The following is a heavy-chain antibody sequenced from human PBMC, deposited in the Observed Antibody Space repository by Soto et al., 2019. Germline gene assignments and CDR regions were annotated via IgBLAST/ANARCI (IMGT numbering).Heavy chain of an antibody. D-gene: IGHD3-10*01. J-gene: IGHJ5*02. V-gene: IGHV4-31*03. Sequence: SETLSLTCTVSGGSISSGGYYWSWIRQHPGKGLEWIGYIYYSGSTYYNPSLKSRVTISVDTSKNQFSLKLSSVTAADTAVYYCARDHRPITMVRGAHRYNWFDPWGQGTLVTVSS. CDR3: ARDHRPITMVRGAHRYNWFDP. CDR1: GGSISSGGYY. CDR2: IYYSGST.